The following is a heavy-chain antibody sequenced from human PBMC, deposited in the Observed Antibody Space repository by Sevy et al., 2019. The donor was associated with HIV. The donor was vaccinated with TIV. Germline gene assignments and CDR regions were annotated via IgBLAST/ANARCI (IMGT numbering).Heavy chain of an antibody. CDR3: ASGAYDYGGNRLDY. Sequence: SETLSLTCTVSGGSISTYYWSWIRQPPGKGLEWIGYTYYSGSTNYSPSLKSRVTISVDTSKNQFSLKLSSVTAADTAVYYCASGAYDYGGNRLDYWGQGTLVTVSS. CDR1: GGSISTYY. J-gene: IGHJ4*02. V-gene: IGHV4-59*01. CDR2: TYYSGST. D-gene: IGHD4-17*01.